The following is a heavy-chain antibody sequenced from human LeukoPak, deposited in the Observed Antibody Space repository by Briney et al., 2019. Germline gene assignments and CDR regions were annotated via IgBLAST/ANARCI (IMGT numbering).Heavy chain of an antibody. CDR2: IYSSGST. D-gene: IGHD3-22*01. CDR3: ARSPLGNYDKPRGAFDI. V-gene: IGHV4-61*02. CDR1: GDSLTTGSYY. J-gene: IGHJ3*02. Sequence: SETLSLTCTVSGDSLTTGSYYWSWIRQPAGKRLEWIGRIYSSGSTYYNPSLKSRVTISVDTSKNQFSLKLSSVTAADTAVYYCARSPLGNYDKPRGAFDIWGQGTMVTVSS.